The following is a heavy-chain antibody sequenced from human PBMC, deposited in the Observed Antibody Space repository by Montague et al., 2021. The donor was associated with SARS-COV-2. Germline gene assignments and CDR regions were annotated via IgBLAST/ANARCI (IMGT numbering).Heavy chain of an antibody. CDR3: ARDGVLRYFDWLGDRYGMDV. V-gene: IGHV4-61*01. J-gene: IGHJ6*02. D-gene: IGHD3-9*01. CDR1: GGSVRGDSWY. Sequence: SETLSLTCAVYGGSVRGDSWYWSWMHPPPGQSLEWIVYLYYSGSTNYNPSLKSRVTISVDTSKNQFSLKLSSVTAADTDVYYCARDGVLRYFDWLGDRYGMDVWGQGTTVTVSS. CDR2: LYYSGST.